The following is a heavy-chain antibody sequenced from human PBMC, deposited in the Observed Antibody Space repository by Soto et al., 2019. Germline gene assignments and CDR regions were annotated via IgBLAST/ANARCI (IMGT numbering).Heavy chain of an antibody. D-gene: IGHD1-26*01. Sequence: QVQLVQSGAEVKKPGASVKVSCKASGYTFTSYAMHWVRQAPGQRLEWMGWINAGNGNTKYSQKSQGRVTITRDTSASTAYMELSSLRSEDTAVYYCASSSGSYWQLDYWGQGTLVTVSS. CDR3: ASSSGSYWQLDY. V-gene: IGHV1-3*01. CDR1: GYTFTSYA. CDR2: INAGNGNT. J-gene: IGHJ4*02.